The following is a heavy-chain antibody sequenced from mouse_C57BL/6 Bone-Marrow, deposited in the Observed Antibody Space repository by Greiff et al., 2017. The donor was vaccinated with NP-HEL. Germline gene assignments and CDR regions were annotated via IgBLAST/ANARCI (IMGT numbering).Heavy chain of an antibody. CDR2: ISSGSSTI. CDR1: GFTFSDYG. CDR3: ARRAIYYYGSSYWYFDV. V-gene: IGHV5-17*01. J-gene: IGHJ1*03. Sequence: EVNVVESGGGLVKPGGSLKLSCAASGFTFSDYGMHWVRQAPEKGLEWVAYISSGSSTIYYADTVKGRFTISRDNAKNTLFLQMTSLRSEDTSMYYCARRAIYYYGSSYWYFDVWGTGTTVTVSS. D-gene: IGHD1-1*01.